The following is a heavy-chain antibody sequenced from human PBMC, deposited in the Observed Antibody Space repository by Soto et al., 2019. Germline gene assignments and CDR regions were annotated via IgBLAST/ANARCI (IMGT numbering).Heavy chain of an antibody. J-gene: IGHJ4*02. Sequence: GGSLRLSCAASGFTFSSYAMSWVRQAPGKGLEWVSAISGSGGSTYYADSVKGRFTISRDNSKNTLYLQMNSLRAEDTAVYYCAKDKGYSYGFRLFDYWGQGTLVTVSS. CDR1: GFTFSSYA. CDR2: ISGSGGST. CDR3: AKDKGYSYGFRLFDY. D-gene: IGHD5-18*01. V-gene: IGHV3-23*01.